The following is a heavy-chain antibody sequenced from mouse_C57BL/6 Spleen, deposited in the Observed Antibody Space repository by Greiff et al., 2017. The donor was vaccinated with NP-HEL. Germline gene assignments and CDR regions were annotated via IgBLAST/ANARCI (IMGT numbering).Heavy chain of an antibody. Sequence: VQLQQSGPGLVQPSQSLSITCTVSGFSLTSYGVHWVRQSPGKGLEWLGVIWRGGSTDYNAAFMSRLSITKDNSKSQVFFKMNSLQADDTAIYYCAKWVLYDYDGAMDYWGQGTSVTVSS. CDR3: AKWVLYDYDGAMDY. V-gene: IGHV2-5*01. D-gene: IGHD2-4*01. CDR1: GFSLTSYG. J-gene: IGHJ4*01. CDR2: IWRGGST.